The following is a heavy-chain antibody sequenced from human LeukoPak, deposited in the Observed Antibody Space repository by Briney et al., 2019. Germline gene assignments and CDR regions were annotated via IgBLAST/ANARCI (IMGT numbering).Heavy chain of an antibody. J-gene: IGHJ4*02. D-gene: IGHD2-2*01. Sequence: GGSLRLSCAASGFTFSSYEMNWVRQAPGKGLEWVSYISSSGSTKYYADSVKGRFTISRANAKNSLYLQMNSLRAEDTAVYYCAKDLARYCSSSSCMGDYWGQGTLVTVSS. CDR3: AKDLARYCSSSSCMGDY. CDR2: ISSSGSTK. V-gene: IGHV3-48*03. CDR1: GFTFSSYE.